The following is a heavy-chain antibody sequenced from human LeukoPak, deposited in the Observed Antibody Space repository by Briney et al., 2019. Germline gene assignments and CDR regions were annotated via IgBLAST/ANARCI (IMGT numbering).Heavy chain of an antibody. CDR3: ARRGSGNGGTYAGMDV. Sequence: SESPSPTCTVPRGSISNGLYYRDWIRHPPRKGLEWIGGVLFTGSAWVNPPLNSRVTMSVDTTKNQFSLKLRSVSAGDTAVYYCARRGSGNGGTYAGMDVWGQGTTVTVSS. CDR1: RGSISNGLYY. V-gene: IGHV4-39*01. CDR2: VLFTGSA. D-gene: IGHD4/OR15-4a*01. J-gene: IGHJ6*02.